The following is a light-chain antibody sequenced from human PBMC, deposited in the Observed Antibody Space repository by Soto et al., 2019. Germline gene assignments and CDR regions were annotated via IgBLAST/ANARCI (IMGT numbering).Light chain of an antibody. CDR2: GAT. Sequence: EIVLTQSPGTLSLSPGERATLSCRASHSVSSSYLAWYQQKPGQAPRLLIYGATSRATGIPDKFSGSRSGTDFTSTISRLEPRDFGVYYSRHYGSTPLIFGGGSKVGIK. CDR3: RHYGSTPLI. V-gene: IGKV3-20*01. J-gene: IGKJ4*01. CDR1: HSVSSSY.